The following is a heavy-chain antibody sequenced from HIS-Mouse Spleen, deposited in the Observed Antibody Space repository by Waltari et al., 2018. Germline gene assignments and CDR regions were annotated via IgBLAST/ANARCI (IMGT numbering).Heavy chain of an antibody. CDR3: ARIAEGYTSGWYAFDY. CDR1: GFSLSTSGMC. CDR2: IDWDDDE. V-gene: IGHV2-70*15. J-gene: IGHJ4*02. D-gene: IGHD6-19*01. Sequence: QVTLRESGPALVKPTQTLTLTCTFSGFSLSTSGMCVSWIRQPPGKALEWLARIDWDDDEYYSTSLKTRLTISRDTSKHQVVLTMTNMDPLDTATYYCARIAEGYTSGWYAFDYWGQGTLVTVSS.